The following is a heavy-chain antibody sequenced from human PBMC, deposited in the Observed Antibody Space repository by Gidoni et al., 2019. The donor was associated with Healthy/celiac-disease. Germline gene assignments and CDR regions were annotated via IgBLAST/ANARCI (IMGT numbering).Heavy chain of an antibody. CDR1: GGPIISYY. V-gene: IGHV4-59*01. D-gene: IGHD6-13*01. J-gene: IGHJ5*02. Sequence: QVQLQESGPGLLKPSETLSLTCTVSGGPIISYYWSWIRQPPGKGLEWIGYSYYSGSTNYNPSLKSRVTISVETSKNQFSLKLSSVTAADTAVYYCARERAFIAAAGRGWFDPWGQGTLVTVSS. CDR2: SYYSGST. CDR3: ARERAFIAAAGRGWFDP.